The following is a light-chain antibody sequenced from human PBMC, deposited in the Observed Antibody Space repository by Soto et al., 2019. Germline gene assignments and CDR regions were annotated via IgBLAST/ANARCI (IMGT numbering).Light chain of an antibody. CDR3: QTWGTGFQY. Sequence: QTVVTQSPSASASLGASVKLTCTLSSGHSSYAIAWHQKQPGKGPRYLMDLNNDGSHTKGDGIPDRFSGSSSGADRFLIISSLQSEDEADYYCQTWGTGFQYFGSGTKLTVL. CDR2: LNNDGSH. CDR1: SGHSSYA. J-gene: IGLJ2*01. V-gene: IGLV4-69*01.